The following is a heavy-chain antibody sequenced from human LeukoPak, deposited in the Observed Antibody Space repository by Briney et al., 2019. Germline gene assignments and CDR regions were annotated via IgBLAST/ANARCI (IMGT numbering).Heavy chain of an antibody. CDR1: GGSISSSSYY. V-gene: IGHV4-39*01. D-gene: IGHD5-18*01. J-gene: IGHJ6*03. CDR3: ARVARGGSYSYGYIDYYYYYYMDV. Sequence: SETLSLTCTVSGGSISSSSYYWGWIRQPPRKGLEWIGSIYYSGSTYYNPSLKSRVTISVDTSKNQFSLKLSSVTAADTAVYYCARVARGGSYSYGYIDYYYYYYMDVWGKGTTVTVSS. CDR2: IYYSGST.